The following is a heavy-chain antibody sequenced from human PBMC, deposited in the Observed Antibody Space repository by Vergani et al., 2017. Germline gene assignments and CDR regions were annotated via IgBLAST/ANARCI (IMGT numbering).Heavy chain of an antibody. CDR2: IRSKAYGGTT. CDR1: GFTFGDYA. D-gene: IGHD1-7*01. V-gene: IGHV3-49*04. J-gene: IGHJ6*03. CDR3: AKDLGKAGTSNYYYYYMDV. Sequence: EVQLLESGGGLVQPGGSLRLSCTASGFTFGDYAMSWVRQAPGKGLEWVGFIRSKAYGGTTEYAASVKGRFTISRDNSKNSLYLQMNSLRTEDTALYYCAKDLGKAGTSNYYYYYMDVWGKGTTVTVSS.